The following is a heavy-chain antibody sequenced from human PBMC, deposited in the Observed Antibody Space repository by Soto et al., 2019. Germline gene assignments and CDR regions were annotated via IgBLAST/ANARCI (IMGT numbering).Heavy chain of an antibody. CDR2: ISAYNGNT. CDR1: GYTFTSYG. J-gene: IGHJ6*02. Sequence: ASVKISCKASGYTFTSYGSSWVRQAPGQGLEWMGWISAYNGNTNYAQKLQGRVTMTTDTSTSTAYMELRSLRSDDTAVYYCARYTYSSSWYGKYYYYGMDVWGQGTTVTVSS. D-gene: IGHD6-13*01. CDR3: ARYTYSSSWYGKYYYYGMDV. V-gene: IGHV1-18*04.